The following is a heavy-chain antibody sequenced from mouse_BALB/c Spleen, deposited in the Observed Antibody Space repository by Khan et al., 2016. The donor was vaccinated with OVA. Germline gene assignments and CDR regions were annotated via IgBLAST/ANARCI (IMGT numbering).Heavy chain of an antibody. CDR3: ARPPYFSYAMDN. D-gene: IGHD2-10*01. CDR2: ITTYTEEP. J-gene: IGHJ4*01. CDR1: GHPFPTFG. Sequence: QIQLVQSEPELKNPGEPVKISSKPSGHPFPTFGLNWVKRAPGKGLKWLGWITTYTEEPPYANDFNGRFAFSLEASASTAYLQINNLTNEDTATYFCARPPYFSYAMDNWGQGTSVTVSS. V-gene: IGHV9-3-1*01.